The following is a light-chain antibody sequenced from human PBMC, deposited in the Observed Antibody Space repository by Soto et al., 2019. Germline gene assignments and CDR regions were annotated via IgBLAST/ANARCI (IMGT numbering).Light chain of an antibody. J-gene: IGKJ4*01. CDR2: GAS. Sequence: EIVMTQSPATLSVSPGERATLFCRASQTVSSIFLAWYQQKPGQAPRLLIHGASTRATGIPARFSGSGSGTEFPLTISSLQSEDFAVYSCQQYSAWPLTFGGGTKVEIK. CDR3: QQYSAWPLT. V-gene: IGKV3-15*01. CDR1: QTVSSI.